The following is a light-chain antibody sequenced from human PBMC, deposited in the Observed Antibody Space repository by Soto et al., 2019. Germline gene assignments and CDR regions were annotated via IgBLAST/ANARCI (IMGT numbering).Light chain of an antibody. Sequence: QAVLTEPASVSGYPGQSIPISCTGTSSDVGGYNYVSWYQQHPGKAPKFMIYEVSNRPSGVSNRFSGSKSGNTASLTISGLQAEDEADYYCSSYTSSSTRVFGTGTKVTVL. J-gene: IGLJ1*01. CDR2: EVS. V-gene: IGLV2-14*01. CDR1: SSDVGGYNY. CDR3: SSYTSSSTRV.